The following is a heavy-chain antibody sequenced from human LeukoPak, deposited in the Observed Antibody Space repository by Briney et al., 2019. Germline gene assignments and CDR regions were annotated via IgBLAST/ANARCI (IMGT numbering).Heavy chain of an antibody. D-gene: IGHD3-3*01. CDR2: IYYSGST. Sequence: SETLSLTCTVSGGSISSYYWSWIRQPPGKGLEWIGYIYYSGSTNYNPSLKSRVTISVDTSKNQFSLKLSSVTAADTAVYYCAREDDFWSGYYDFDYWGQGTLVTVSS. CDR3: AREDDFWSGYYDFDY. CDR1: GGSISSYY. V-gene: IGHV4-59*12. J-gene: IGHJ4*02.